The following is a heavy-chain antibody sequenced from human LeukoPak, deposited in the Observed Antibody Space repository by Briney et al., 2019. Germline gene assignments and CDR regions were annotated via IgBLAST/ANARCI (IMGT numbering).Heavy chain of an antibody. D-gene: IGHD6-13*01. CDR1: GFTFSSYS. CDR3: ARVEGSAAGPGDAFDI. Sequence: GSLRLSCAASGFTFSSYSMNWVRQAPGKGLEWVSSISSSSSYIYYADSVKGRFTISRDNAKNSLYLQMNSLRAEDTAVYYCARVEGSAAGPGDAFDIWGQGTMVTVSS. V-gene: IGHV3-21*01. CDR2: ISSSSSYI. J-gene: IGHJ3*02.